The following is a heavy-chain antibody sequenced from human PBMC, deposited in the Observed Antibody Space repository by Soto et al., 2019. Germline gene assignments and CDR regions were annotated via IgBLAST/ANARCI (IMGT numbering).Heavy chain of an antibody. CDR3: ASAPXRYFDWLGRYYYYGMDV. CDR1: GGSISCGGYS. V-gene: IGHV4-30-2*01. CDR2: IYHSGST. D-gene: IGHD3-9*01. Sequence: SETLSLTCAVSGGSISCGGYSWSWIRQPPGKGLEWIGYIYHSGSTYYNPSLKSRVTISVDRSKNQFSLKLSSVTAADTAVYYCASAPXRYFDWLGRYYYYGMDVWGQGTTVTVSS. J-gene: IGHJ6*02.